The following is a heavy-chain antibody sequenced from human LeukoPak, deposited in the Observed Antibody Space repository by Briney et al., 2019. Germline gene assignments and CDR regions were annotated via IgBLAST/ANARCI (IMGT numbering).Heavy chain of an antibody. J-gene: IGHJ4*02. D-gene: IGHD3-22*01. V-gene: IGHV3-23*01. CDR1: GFTFSSYA. CDR3: AKVPHYYYDSSGYLDY. CDR2: ISGSGGST. Sequence: PGGSLRLSCAASGFTFSSYAMSWVRQAPGKGLEWVSAISGSGGSTYYADSVKGRFTISRDNSKNTLYLQMNSLRAEDTAVYYCAKVPHYYYDSSGYLDYWGQGTLVTVSS.